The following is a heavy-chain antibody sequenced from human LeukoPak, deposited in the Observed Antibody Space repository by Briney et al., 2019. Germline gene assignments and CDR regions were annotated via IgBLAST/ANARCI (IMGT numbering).Heavy chain of an antibody. CDR3: AKDDDYVEYGYYFDF. D-gene: IGHD4-17*01. V-gene: IGHV3-23*01. CDR2: IGGRGTIT. Sequence: GGSLRLSCTASGFTFSSYAMSWVRQAPGKGLEWVSAIGGRGTITYYADSVKGRFTISKDNSKNTLYLQMNSLRAEDTAVYYCAKDDDYVEYGYYFDFWGQGTLVTVSS. CDR1: GFTFSSYA. J-gene: IGHJ4*02.